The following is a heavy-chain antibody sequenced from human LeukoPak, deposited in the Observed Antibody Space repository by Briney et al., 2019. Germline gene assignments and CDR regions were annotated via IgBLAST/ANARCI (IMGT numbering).Heavy chain of an antibody. CDR1: GFSLRTRGGG. Sequence: ESGPTLVKPTQTLTLTSTFSGFSLRTRGGGVGWIRQPPGKALEWLSLIYSDDDKRYSPSLKSRLTITKDTSKNHVVLTMTNVDPVYTATYYCAHRHGYSYGRWGQGTLVTVSS. CDR3: AHRHGYSYGR. V-gene: IGHV2-5*02. D-gene: IGHD5-18*01. J-gene: IGHJ4*02. CDR2: IYSDDDK.